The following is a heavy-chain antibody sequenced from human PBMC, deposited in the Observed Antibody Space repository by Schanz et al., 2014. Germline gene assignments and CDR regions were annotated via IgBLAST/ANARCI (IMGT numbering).Heavy chain of an antibody. CDR1: GFTFSRHG. J-gene: IGHJ6*02. V-gene: IGHV3-30*02. Sequence: QVQLVESGGGVVQPGGSLRLSCAASGFTFSRHGMHWVRQAPGKGLEWVAFIRFDGSNEYYADSVKGRFTISRDNSKNTVYLQMDSLRPEDTAVYYCAKQFLSYYFYGMDVWGQGTTVSVSS. CDR3: AKQFLSYYFYGMDV. CDR2: IRFDGSNE.